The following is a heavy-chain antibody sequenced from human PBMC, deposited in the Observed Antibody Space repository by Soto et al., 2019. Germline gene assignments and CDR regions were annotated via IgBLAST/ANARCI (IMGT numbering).Heavy chain of an antibody. Sequence: PGESLKISSKGSGYSSTSYWIGWVHQMPGKGLEWMGIIYPGDSDTSYSPSFQGQVTISADKSISTAYLQWSSLKASDTAMYYCARRGIAVAGTTASFDPWGQGTLVTVSS. D-gene: IGHD6-19*01. V-gene: IGHV5-51*07. J-gene: IGHJ5*02. CDR1: GYSSTSYW. CDR3: ARRGIAVAGTTASFDP. CDR2: IYPGDSDT.